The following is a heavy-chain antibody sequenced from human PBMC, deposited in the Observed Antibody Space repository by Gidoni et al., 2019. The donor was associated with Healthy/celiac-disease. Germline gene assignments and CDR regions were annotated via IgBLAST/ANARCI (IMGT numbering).Heavy chain of an antibody. CDR1: GYTFTGYY. J-gene: IGHJ3*02. V-gene: IGHV1-2*02. CDR2: INPNSGGT. CDR3: ARVSVGATPHDAFDI. Sequence: QVQLVQSGAEVKKPGASVKVSCKASGYTFTGYYMHWVRQAPGQGLEWMGWINPNSGGTNYAQKFQGRVTMTRDTSISTAYMELSRLRSDDTAVYYCARVSVGATPHDAFDIWGQGTMVTVSS. D-gene: IGHD1-26*01.